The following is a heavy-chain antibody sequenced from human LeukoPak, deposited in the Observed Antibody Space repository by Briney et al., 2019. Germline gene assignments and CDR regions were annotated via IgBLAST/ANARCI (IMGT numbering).Heavy chain of an antibody. D-gene: IGHD6-19*01. Sequence: SETLSLTCTVSGGSISSYYWSWIRQPTGKGLEWIGYIYYSGSTNYNPSLKSRATISVDTSKNQFSLKLSSVTAADTAVYYCARHSVDAFDIWGQGTMVTVSS. CDR3: ARHSVDAFDI. CDR2: IYYSGST. V-gene: IGHV4-59*08. J-gene: IGHJ3*02. CDR1: GGSISSYY.